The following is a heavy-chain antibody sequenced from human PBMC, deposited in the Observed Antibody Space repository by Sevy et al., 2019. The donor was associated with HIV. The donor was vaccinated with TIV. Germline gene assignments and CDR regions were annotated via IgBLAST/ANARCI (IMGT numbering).Heavy chain of an antibody. CDR3: AITKDYYDSSGCPFDY. J-gene: IGHJ4*02. V-gene: IGHV1-24*01. CDR2: FDPEDGET. CDR1: GYTLSQVS. Sequence: ASVKASCKVSGYTLSQVSMHWVRQVPGKGLEWMGSFDPEDGETIYAQKFQGRLTMTEDTSTDTAYMELSSLKSEDTAVFYCAITKDYYDSSGCPFDYWGQGTLVTVSS. D-gene: IGHD3-22*01.